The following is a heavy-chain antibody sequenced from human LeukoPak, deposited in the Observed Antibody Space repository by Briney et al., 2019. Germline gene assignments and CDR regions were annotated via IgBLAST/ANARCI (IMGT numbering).Heavy chain of an antibody. CDR2: ISSSSNYI. J-gene: IGHJ4*02. CDR3: ARGQEGYYYDSSGYYQGPLDY. D-gene: IGHD3-22*01. Sequence: GGSLRLSCAASGFTFSSYSMHWVRQAPGKGLEWVSYISSSSNYIKHADSVKGRFTISRDNAKTSLYLQMNSLRAEDAAVYYCARGQEGYYYDSSGYYQGPLDYWGQGTLVTVSS. V-gene: IGHV3-21*06. CDR1: GFTFSSYS.